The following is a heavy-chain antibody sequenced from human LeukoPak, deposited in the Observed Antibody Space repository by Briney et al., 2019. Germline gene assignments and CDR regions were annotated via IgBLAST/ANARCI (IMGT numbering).Heavy chain of an antibody. D-gene: IGHD2-2*01. V-gene: IGHV1-2*02. CDR1: GYTFTSYY. CDR2: INPNSGGT. Sequence: GASVKVSCKASGYTFTSYYMHWVRQAPGQGLEWMGWINPNSGGTNYAQKFQGRVTMTRDTSISTAYMELSRLRSDDTAVYYCARSRCSSTSCYRFDYWGQGTLVTVSS. J-gene: IGHJ4*02. CDR3: ARSRCSSTSCYRFDY.